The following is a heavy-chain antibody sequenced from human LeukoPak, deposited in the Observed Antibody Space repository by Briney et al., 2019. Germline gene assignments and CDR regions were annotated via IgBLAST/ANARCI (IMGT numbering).Heavy chain of an antibody. J-gene: IGHJ4*02. D-gene: IGHD5-24*01. V-gene: IGHV5-51*01. CDR2: IYPGDSGT. CDR3: ARHPVEMATMDQYYFDY. Sequence: GESLKISCKGSGYSFTSYWIGWVRQIPGKGLEWMGIIYPGDSGTRYSPSFQGQVTISADKSISTAYLQWSSLKASDTAMYYCARHPVEMATMDQYYFDYWGQGTLVTLSS. CDR1: GYSFTSYW.